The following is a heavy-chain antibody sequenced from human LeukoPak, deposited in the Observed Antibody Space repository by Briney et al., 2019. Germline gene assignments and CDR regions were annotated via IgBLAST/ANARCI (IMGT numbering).Heavy chain of an antibody. CDR2: VNPNSGGT. CDR1: GYTFTGYY. D-gene: IGHD2-2*01. V-gene: IGHV1-2*02. CDR3: ARTKPPCTSCLLLDF. Sequence: ASAKVSCKASGYTFTGYYIHWLRQAPGQGLEWMGWVNPNSGGTNYAPKFQGLVTMSSDTSITTAYIELNRLISDDTAIYYCARTKPPCTSCLLLDFWGQGTLVTVSS. J-gene: IGHJ4*02.